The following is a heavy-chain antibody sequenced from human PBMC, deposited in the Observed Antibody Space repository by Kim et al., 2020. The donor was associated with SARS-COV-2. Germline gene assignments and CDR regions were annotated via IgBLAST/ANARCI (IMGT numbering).Heavy chain of an antibody. D-gene: IGHD4-4*01. CDR3: ARVPESLTTAFRDRHYYYGMDV. V-gene: IGHV4-59*01. J-gene: IGHJ6*02. Sequence: SETLSLTCTVSGGSISSYYWSWIRQPPGKGLEWIGYIYYSGSTNYNPSLKSRVTISVDTSKNQFSLKLSSVTAADTAVYYCARVPESLTTAFRDRHYYYGMDVWGQGTTVTVSS. CDR1: GGSISSYY. CDR2: IYYSGST.